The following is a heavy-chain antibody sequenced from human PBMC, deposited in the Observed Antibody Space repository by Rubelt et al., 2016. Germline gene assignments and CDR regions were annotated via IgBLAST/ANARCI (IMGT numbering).Heavy chain of an antibody. V-gene: IGHV4-31*03. CDR1: GGSISSGGYY. CDR3: ARLDESTYYYYYMDV. J-gene: IGHJ6*03. CDR2: IYYSGST. Sequence: QVQLQESGPGLVKPSQTLSLTCTVSGGSISSGGYYWSWIRQHPGKGLEWIGYIYYSGSTYYNPSLKSRVTISVDTSKNQFSLKLSSVTAADTAVYYCARLDESTYYYYYMDVWGKGTTVTVSS.